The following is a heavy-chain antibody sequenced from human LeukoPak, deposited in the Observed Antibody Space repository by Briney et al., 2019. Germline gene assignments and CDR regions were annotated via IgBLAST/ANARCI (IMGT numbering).Heavy chain of an antibody. J-gene: IGHJ4*02. CDR3: ARDRSSSWYYFDFDY. CDR1: GFTFSSYA. CDR2: ISYDGSNK. D-gene: IGHD6-13*01. Sequence: PGRSLRLSCAASGFTFSSYAMHWVRQAPGKGLEWVAIISYDGSNKYCADSVKGRFTISRDNSRNTLYLQMNSLRAEDTAVYYCARDRSSSWYYFDFDYWGQGTLVTVSS. V-gene: IGHV3-30-3*01.